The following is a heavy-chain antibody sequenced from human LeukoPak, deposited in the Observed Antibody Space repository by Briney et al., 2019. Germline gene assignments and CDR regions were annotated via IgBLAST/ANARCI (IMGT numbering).Heavy chain of an antibody. CDR3: ATLGATTDY. Sequence: SETLSLTCAVYGGSSSGYYWSWICQPPGKGLEWIGEINHSGSTNYNPSLKSRVTISVDTSKNQFSLKLSSVTAADTAVYYCATLGATTDYWGQGTLVTVSS. CDR2: INHSGST. D-gene: IGHD1-26*01. CDR1: GGSSSGYY. J-gene: IGHJ4*02. V-gene: IGHV4-34*01.